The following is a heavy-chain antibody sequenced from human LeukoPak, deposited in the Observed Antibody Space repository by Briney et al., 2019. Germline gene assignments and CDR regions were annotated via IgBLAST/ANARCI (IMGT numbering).Heavy chain of an antibody. V-gene: IGHV3-48*03. D-gene: IGHD3-22*01. Sequence: GSLRLSCAASGFTFSSYEMNWVRQAPGKGLEWVSYISSSGSTIYYADSVKGRFTISRDNAKNSLYLQMNSLRAEDTAVYYCARDIYPNYYDSSGAFDYWGQGTLVTVSS. CDR1: GFTFSSYE. CDR3: ARDIYPNYYDSSGAFDY. J-gene: IGHJ4*02. CDR2: ISSSGSTI.